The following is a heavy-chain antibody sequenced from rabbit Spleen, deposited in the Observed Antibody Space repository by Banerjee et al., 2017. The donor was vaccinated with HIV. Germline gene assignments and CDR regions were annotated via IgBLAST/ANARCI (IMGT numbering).Heavy chain of an antibody. CDR3: ARDLAGVIGWNFNL. D-gene: IGHD4-1*01. Sequence: QQQLVESGGGLVQPEGSLTLTCTASGFSFSSSYWICWVRQSPGKGLEWITCIDVGRTGRTYYASWAKGRFTISKTSSTTVTLQMTSLTAADTATYFCARDLAGVIGWNFNLWGQGTLVTVS. CDR1: GFSFSSSYW. CDR2: IDVGRTGRT. V-gene: IGHV1S45*01. J-gene: IGHJ4*01.